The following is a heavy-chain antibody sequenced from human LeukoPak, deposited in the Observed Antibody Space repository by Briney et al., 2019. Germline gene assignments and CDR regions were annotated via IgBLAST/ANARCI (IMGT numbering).Heavy chain of an antibody. V-gene: IGHV3-9*01. CDR2: ISWHSGRV. D-gene: IGHD6-13*01. Sequence: GRSLRLSCAASGFTFEDYAMYWVRQAPGKGLEWVSSISWHSGRVEYADSVKGRFTISRDNAKNSLYLQMNSLRAEDTALYYCAKGAAAGVEHAFDIWGQGTMVTVSS. CDR1: GFTFEDYA. J-gene: IGHJ3*02. CDR3: AKGAAAGVEHAFDI.